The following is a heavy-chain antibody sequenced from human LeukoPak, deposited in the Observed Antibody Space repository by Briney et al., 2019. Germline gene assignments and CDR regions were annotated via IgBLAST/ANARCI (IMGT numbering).Heavy chain of an antibody. J-gene: IGHJ4*02. Sequence: PPGGSLRLSCSASGFTFGSYAMHWVRQAPGKGLECVSAITGDGGRTYYADSVKGRFTISRDNSKNTLYLQMNSLRAEDTAVYYCVKDPFYGGNPLYYFDYWGQGTLVTVSS. CDR2: ITGDGGRT. D-gene: IGHD4-23*01. CDR3: VKDPFYGGNPLYYFDY. CDR1: GFTFGSYA. V-gene: IGHV3-64D*06.